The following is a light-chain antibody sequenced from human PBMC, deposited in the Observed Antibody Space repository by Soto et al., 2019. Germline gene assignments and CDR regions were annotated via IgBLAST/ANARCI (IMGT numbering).Light chain of an antibody. CDR2: DVS. Sequence: QSALTQPASVSGSPGQSITISCTGTSSDVGGYNYVSWYQHHPGKAPKLMIYDVSDRPSGVSNRFSGSKSGYTASLTISGLQAEDEADYYCSSHTSTTHVVFGGGTQLTVL. J-gene: IGLJ2*01. CDR1: SSDVGGYNY. V-gene: IGLV2-14*03. CDR3: SSHTSTTHVV.